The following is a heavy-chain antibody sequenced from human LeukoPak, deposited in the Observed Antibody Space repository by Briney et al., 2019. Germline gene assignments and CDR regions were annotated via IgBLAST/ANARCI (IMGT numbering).Heavy chain of an antibody. Sequence: ASVKVSCKASGYTFTGYYMHWVRQAPGQGLEWMGWINPNSGGTNYAQKFQGRVTMTRDTSISTAYMELSRLRSDDTAVYYCARKGGRYYGSGGYSPIDYWGQGTLVTVSS. V-gene: IGHV1-2*02. D-gene: IGHD3-10*01. CDR1: GYTFTGYY. J-gene: IGHJ4*02. CDR2: INPNSGGT. CDR3: ARKGGRYYGSGGYSPIDY.